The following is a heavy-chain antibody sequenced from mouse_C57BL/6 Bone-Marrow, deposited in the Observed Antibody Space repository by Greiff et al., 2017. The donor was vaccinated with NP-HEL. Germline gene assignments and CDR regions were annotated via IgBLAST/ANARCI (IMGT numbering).Heavy chain of an antibody. CDR2: LDPEDGET. D-gene: IGHD2-4*01. V-gene: IGHV14-2*01. CDR3: ARSGKYYDYYFDY. CDR1: GFNIKDYY. J-gene: IGHJ2*01. Sequence: EVQRVESGAELVKPGASVKLSCTASGFNIKDYYMHWVKQRTEQGLEWIGRLDPEDGETKYAPTFQGKATITADTSSNTAYLQLSSLTSEDTAVYYCARSGKYYDYYFDYWGQGTTLTVSS.